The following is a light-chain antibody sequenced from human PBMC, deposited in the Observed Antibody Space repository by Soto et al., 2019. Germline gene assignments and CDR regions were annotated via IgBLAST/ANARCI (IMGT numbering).Light chain of an antibody. CDR2: GAS. V-gene: IGKV3-15*01. J-gene: IGKJ5*01. CDR3: QQYNYLIT. CDR1: QSVSNN. Sequence: EIVMTQSPAPLSVSPGERATLSCRASQSVSNNLAWYQQKPGQAPRLLMYGASTRATGSPARFSGSGSGTEFTLTITSLQPEDFAVYYCQQYNYLITLGQGTRLEIK.